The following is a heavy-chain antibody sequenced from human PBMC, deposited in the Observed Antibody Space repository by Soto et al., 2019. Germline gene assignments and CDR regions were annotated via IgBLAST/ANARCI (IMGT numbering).Heavy chain of an antibody. D-gene: IGHD3-10*01. V-gene: IGHV3-9*01. J-gene: IGHJ3*02. CDR2: ISWNSGSI. CDR1: GFTFDDYA. Sequence: EVQLVESGGGLVQPGRSLRLSCAASGFTFDDYAMYWVRQAPGKGLEWVSGISWNSGSIGYADSVKGRFTISRDNAKNSLYLQMNSLRAEDTALYYCAKGSGSYSRSAFDIWGQGTMVTVSS. CDR3: AKGSGSYSRSAFDI.